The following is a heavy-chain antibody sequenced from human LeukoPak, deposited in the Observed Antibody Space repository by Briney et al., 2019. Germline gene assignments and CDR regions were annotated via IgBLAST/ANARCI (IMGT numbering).Heavy chain of an antibody. Sequence: GGSLRLSCAASGFTFSSYGMHWVRQAPGKGLEWVAFIRYDGSNKYYADSVRGRFTISRDNSKNTLYLQMNSLRAEDTAVYYCARGLWFGESTNNWFDPWGQGTLVTVSS. J-gene: IGHJ5*02. CDR1: GFTFSSYG. CDR2: IRYDGSNK. D-gene: IGHD3-10*01. CDR3: ARGLWFGESTNNWFDP. V-gene: IGHV3-30*02.